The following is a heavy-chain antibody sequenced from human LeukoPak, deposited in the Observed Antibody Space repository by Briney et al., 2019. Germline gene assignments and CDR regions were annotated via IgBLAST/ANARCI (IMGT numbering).Heavy chain of an antibody. CDR3: ARGRYCSSTSCYTRDYYYYYYMDV. Sequence: PSETLSLTCAVYGGSFSGYYWSWIRQPPGKGLEWIGEINHSGSTNYNPSLKSRVTISVDTSKNQFSLKLSSVTAADTAVYYCARGRYCSSTSCYTRDYYYYYYMDVWGKGTTVTVSS. CDR1: GGSFSGYY. J-gene: IGHJ6*03. CDR2: INHSGST. D-gene: IGHD2-2*02. V-gene: IGHV4-34*01.